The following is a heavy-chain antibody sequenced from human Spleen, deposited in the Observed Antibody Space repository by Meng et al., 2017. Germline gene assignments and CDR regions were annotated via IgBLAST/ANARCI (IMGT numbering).Heavy chain of an antibody. D-gene: IGHD3-10*01. CDR2: FVNYRDT. Sequence: QVHLLPSGPEVKKAGAAVRVSCKASAYAFDSYGISWVRQAPGQGLEWMGWFVNYRDTYPAPKFQHRVTMTTDTLTNTVFMELRSLTPDDTAVYYCVKGTPGRSYCDYWGQGTLVVASS. J-gene: IGHJ4*02. V-gene: IGHV1-18*01. CDR3: VKGTPGRSYCDY. CDR1: AYAFDSYG.